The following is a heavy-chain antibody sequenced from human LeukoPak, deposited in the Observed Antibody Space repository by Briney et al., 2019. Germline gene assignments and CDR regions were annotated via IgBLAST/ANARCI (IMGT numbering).Heavy chain of an antibody. CDR2: ISYDGSNK. J-gene: IGHJ6*02. CDR1: GFTFSSYA. D-gene: IGHD3-10*01. V-gene: IGHV3-30-3*01. CDR3: AKERILSYGMDV. Sequence: GGSLRLSCAASGFTFSSYAMHWVRQAPGKGLEWVAIISYDGSNKYYADSVKGRFTISRDNSKNTLYLQMNSLRAEDTAVYYCAKERILSYGMDVWGQGTTVTVSS.